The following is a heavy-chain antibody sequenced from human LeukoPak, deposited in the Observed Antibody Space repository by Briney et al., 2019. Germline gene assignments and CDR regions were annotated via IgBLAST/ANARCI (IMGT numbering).Heavy chain of an antibody. J-gene: IGHJ4*02. CDR2: IDPDGSET. CDR1: GFTFSNFW. V-gene: IGHV3-7*01. CDR3: ARIWYFGDNNWRYFDY. D-gene: IGHD1-20*01. Sequence: PGGSLRLSCAASGFTFSNFWMSWVRQAPGKGLEWVANIDPDGSETQYVGSVKGRSTASRDNAKNSLYLQMNSLRAEDTAIYYCARIWYFGDNNWRYFDYWGQGTLVTVSS.